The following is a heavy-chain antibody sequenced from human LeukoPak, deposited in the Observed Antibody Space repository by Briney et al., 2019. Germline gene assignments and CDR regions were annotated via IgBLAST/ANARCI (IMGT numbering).Heavy chain of an antibody. Sequence: GGSLRLSCAASGFTVSSNYMSWVRQAPGKGLEWVSVIYSGGSTYYADSVKGRFTISRDNSKNTLYLQMNSLRAEDTAVYYCARVWGTYYDILTGYYRTGNSDYYFDYWGQGTLVIVSS. CDR2: IYSGGST. J-gene: IGHJ4*02. CDR1: GFTVSSNY. CDR3: ARVWGTYYDILTGYYRTGNSDYYFDY. D-gene: IGHD3-9*01. V-gene: IGHV3-66*02.